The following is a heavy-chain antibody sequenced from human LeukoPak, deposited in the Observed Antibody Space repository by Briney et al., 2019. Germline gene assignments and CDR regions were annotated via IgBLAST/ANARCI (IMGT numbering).Heavy chain of an antibody. CDR3: ARERRGVIIKWDFDY. Sequence: ASVKVSCKASGYTFTSYYMHWVRQAPGQGLEWMGKINPSGGSTSYAQKFQGIVTMTRDTSTSTVYMELSSLRSEDTAVYYCARERRGVIIKWDFDYWGQGTLVTVSS. J-gene: IGHJ4*02. D-gene: IGHD3-10*01. CDR1: GYTFTSYY. V-gene: IGHV1-46*03. CDR2: INPSGGST.